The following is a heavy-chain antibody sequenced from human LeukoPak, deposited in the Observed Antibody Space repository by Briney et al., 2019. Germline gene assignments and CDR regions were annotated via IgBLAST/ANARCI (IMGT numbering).Heavy chain of an antibody. V-gene: IGHV3-7*01. J-gene: IGHJ4*02. D-gene: IGHD6-13*01. Sequence: GGSLGLSCAASGFTFSDYWMSWMRQAPGKGLEWVANIKYDGDEEYYVDSVKGRFTISRDNAKNSLYLQLNSLRVEDTAVYYCKSGGAAPGSFDNWGQGTLVTVSP. CDR3: KSGGAAPGSFDN. CDR2: IKYDGDEE. CDR1: GFTFSDYW.